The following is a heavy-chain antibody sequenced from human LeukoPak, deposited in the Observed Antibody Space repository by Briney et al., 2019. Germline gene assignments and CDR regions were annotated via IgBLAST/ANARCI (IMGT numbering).Heavy chain of an antibody. CDR3: ARDSARYCSSTSRHQFAY. V-gene: IGHV3-30*04. Sequence: PGRSLRLSCAASGFTFSSYAMHWVRQAPGKWLGWVAVISYDGSNKYYADSVKGRFTISRDNSKNTLYLQMNSLRAEDTAVYYCARDSARYCSSTSRHQFAYWGQGTLVTVSS. D-gene: IGHD2-2*01. CDR2: ISYDGSNK. CDR1: GFTFSSYA. J-gene: IGHJ4*02.